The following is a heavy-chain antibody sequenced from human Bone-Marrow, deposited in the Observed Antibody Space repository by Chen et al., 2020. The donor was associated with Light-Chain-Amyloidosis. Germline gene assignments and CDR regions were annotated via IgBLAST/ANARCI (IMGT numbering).Heavy chain of an antibody. V-gene: IGHV5-51*01. J-gene: IGHJ4*02. CDR3: PLRISAYHFDY. CDR2: IYPDDSDA. CDR1: GYTFPNYW. Sequence: EVQLEQSGPEVKKPGESLKISCKGSGYTFPNYWIGWVRQMPGKGLEWMGVIYPDDSDARSSPSFEGQVTISADKSITTAYLQWRSLKASDSPIYYCPLRISAYHFDYWGQGTLVTVSS.